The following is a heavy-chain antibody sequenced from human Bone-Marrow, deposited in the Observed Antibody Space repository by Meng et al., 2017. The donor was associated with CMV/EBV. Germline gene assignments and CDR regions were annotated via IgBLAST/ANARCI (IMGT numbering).Heavy chain of an antibody. V-gene: IGHV4-34*01. CDR2: INHSGST. D-gene: IGHD2-2*01. J-gene: IGHJ6*02. CDR3: ARVRDMRYCSSTSCRVWAYYYGMDV. CDR1: GGSFSGYY. Sequence: SETLSLTCAVYGGSFSGYYWSWIRQPPGKGLEWIGEINHSGSTNYNPSLKSRVTISVDTSKNQFSLKLSSVTAADTAVYDCARVRDMRYCSSTSCRVWAYYYGMDVWGQGTTVTVS.